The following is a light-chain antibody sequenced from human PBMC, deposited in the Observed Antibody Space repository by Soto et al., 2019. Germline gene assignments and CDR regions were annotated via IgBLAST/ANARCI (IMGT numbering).Light chain of an antibody. CDR3: HQYGSSLGT. Sequence: EIVLTQSPGTLSLSPGEGATLSCRASQSVTGNNLAWYQKRAGQAPRLLIYDAVRWATSIPDRFSGRWSGTVFTLTISKLEAEDFAVYYCHQYGSSLGTFGQGTKVEI. CDR1: QSVTGNN. CDR2: DAV. V-gene: IGKV3-20*01. J-gene: IGKJ2*01.